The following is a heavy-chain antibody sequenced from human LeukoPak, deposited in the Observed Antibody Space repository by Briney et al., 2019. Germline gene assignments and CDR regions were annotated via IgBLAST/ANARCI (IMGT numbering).Heavy chain of an antibody. Sequence: GGSLRLSCAASGFTFSSYSMNWVRQAPGKGLEWVSYISSSSSTIYYADSVKGRFTISRDNAKNSLYLQMNSLRAEDTAVYYCARDGEMAEPYFDYWGQGTLVTVSS. J-gene: IGHJ4*02. CDR2: ISSSSSTI. D-gene: IGHD5-24*01. CDR1: GFTFSSYS. V-gene: IGHV3-48*04. CDR3: ARDGEMAEPYFDY.